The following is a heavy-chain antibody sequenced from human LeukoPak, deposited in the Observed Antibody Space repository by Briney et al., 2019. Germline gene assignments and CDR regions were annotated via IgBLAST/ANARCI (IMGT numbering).Heavy chain of an antibody. Sequence: GGSLRLSCAASGFTFRNHAMTWVRQAPGKGLEWVSAILGGGDTTFYADSVKGRFTVSRDNSKNTLYLQMNSLKAEDTAVYYCAKEESRHTDFDCWGQGTLVTVSS. CDR1: GFTFRNHA. V-gene: IGHV3-23*01. D-gene: IGHD5-18*01. J-gene: IGHJ4*02. CDR2: ILGGGDTT. CDR3: AKEESRHTDFDC.